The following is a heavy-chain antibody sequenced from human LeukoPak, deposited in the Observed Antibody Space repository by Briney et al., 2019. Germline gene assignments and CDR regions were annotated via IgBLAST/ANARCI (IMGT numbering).Heavy chain of an antibody. CDR2: INHSGST. CDR3: ARVGCSGGGCYPHDYYYYYGMDV. J-gene: IGHJ6*02. CDR1: GGSFRGYY. D-gene: IGHD2-15*01. V-gene: IGHV4-34*01. Sequence: SETLSLTCAVYGGSFRGYYWSWIRQPPGKGLEWIGEINHSGSTNYNPSLKSRVTISVDTSKNQFSLKLSSVTAADTAVYYCARVGCSGGGCYPHDYYYYYGMDVWGQGTTVTVSS.